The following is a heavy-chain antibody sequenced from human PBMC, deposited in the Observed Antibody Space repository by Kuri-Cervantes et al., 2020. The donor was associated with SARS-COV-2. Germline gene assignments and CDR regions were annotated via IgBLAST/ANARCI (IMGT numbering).Heavy chain of an antibody. CDR3: ARDPNANHNNWFDP. CDR2: IYYSGST. Sequence: SETLSLTCTVSGGSISSHYWSWIRQPPGKGLEWIGCIYYSGSTNYNPSLKSRVTISVDTSKNQFSLKLSSVTAADTAVYYCARDPNANHNNWFDPWGQGTLVTVSS. CDR1: GGSISSHY. V-gene: IGHV4-59*11. J-gene: IGHJ5*02. D-gene: IGHD4/OR15-4a*01.